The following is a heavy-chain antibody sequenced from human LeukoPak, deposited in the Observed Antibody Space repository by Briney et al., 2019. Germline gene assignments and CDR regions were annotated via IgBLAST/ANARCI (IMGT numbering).Heavy chain of an antibody. J-gene: IGHJ6*03. Sequence: ASVKVSCKASGGTFSSYAISWVRQAPGQGLEWMGRIIPILGIANYAQKFQGRVTITTDESTSTAYMELSSLRSEDTAVYYCARSIAARPDYYYYMDVWGEGTTVTVSS. V-gene: IGHV1-69*04. D-gene: IGHD6-6*01. CDR3: ARSIAARPDYYYYMDV. CDR1: GGTFSSYA. CDR2: IIPILGIA.